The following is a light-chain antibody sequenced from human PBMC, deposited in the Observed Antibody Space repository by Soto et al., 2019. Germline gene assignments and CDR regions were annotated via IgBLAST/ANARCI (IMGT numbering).Light chain of an antibody. V-gene: IGKV1-5*01. CDR3: QQYSSSSPT. CDR2: GAS. J-gene: IGKJ2*01. CDR1: QSISSW. Sequence: DIPMTQSPSTLSASVGDRVTITCRARQSISSWLAWYQQKPGKAPKLLIYGASSLESGVPSRFSGSGSVTEFTLTIDSLQPDDFATYYCQQYSSSSPTFGQGTKLEIK.